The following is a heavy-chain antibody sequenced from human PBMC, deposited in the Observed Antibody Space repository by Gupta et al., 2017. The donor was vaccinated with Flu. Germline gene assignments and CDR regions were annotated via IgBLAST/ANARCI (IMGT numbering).Heavy chain of an antibody. Sequence: QVQLVESGGGVVQPGRSLRLSCAVSGLTFSTYAVHWVRQAPGKGLEGVAGISNNGDNKNYADSVKGRFTISRDNSNNTVYLQMNSLRADDTAVYYCARDKDSYYYYYYYMDVWGKGTTVTVSS. D-gene: IGHD2-15*01. CDR2: ISNNGDNK. CDR3: ARDKDSYYYYYYYMDV. CDR1: GLTFSTYA. J-gene: IGHJ6*03. V-gene: IGHV3-30-3*01.